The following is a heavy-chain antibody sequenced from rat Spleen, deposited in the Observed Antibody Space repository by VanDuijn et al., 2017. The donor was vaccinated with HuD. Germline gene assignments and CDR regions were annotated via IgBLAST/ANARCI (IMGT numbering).Heavy chain of an antibody. V-gene: IGHV3-3*01. D-gene: IGHD4-3*01. CDR1: FYSITSSYR. CDR3: VREAFGVDY. J-gene: IGHJ2*01. Sequence: EVQLQESGPGLVKPSQSLSLTCSVTFYSITSSYRWNWIRKFPGNKLEWMGYINSAGSTNYNPSLKSRISITRDTSKNQFFLQVNSVTTEDTAIYYCVREAFGVDYWGQGVMVTVSS. CDR2: INSAGST.